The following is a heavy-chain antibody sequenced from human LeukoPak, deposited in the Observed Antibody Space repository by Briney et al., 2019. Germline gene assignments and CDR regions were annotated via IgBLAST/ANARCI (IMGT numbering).Heavy chain of an antibody. V-gene: IGHV4-59*01. D-gene: IGHD3-16*01. J-gene: IGHJ3*02. CDR1: GASIGSYY. CDR3: ATGEQYGGGDLFDI. CDR2: VYFSGST. Sequence: TASETLSLTCSVSGASIGSYYWNWIRQPPGKGLEWIGYVYFSGSTNYNPSLKSRVTISVDTSKNHISLKLRSVTAADTALYYCATGEQYGGGDLFDIWGQGTMVSVSS.